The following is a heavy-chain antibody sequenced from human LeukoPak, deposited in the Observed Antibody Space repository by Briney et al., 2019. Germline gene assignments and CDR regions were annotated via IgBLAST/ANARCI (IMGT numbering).Heavy chain of an antibody. D-gene: IGHD3-22*01. Sequence: GGSLRLSCAASGFTFSSYWMSWVRQAPGKGLEWVSAISGSGGSTYYADSVKGRFTISRDNSKNTLYLQMNSLRAEDTAVYYCAKDQGGPHMTYHYDSSGYQPDYWGQGTLVTVSS. V-gene: IGHV3-23*01. CDR1: GFTFSSYW. CDR2: ISGSGGST. J-gene: IGHJ4*02. CDR3: AKDQGGPHMTYHYDSSGYQPDY.